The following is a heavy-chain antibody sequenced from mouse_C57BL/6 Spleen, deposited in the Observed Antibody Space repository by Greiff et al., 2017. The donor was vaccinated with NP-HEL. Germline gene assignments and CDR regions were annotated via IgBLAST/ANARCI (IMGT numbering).Heavy chain of an antibody. Sequence: EVQGVESGGGLVKPGGSLKLSCAASGFTFSSYAMSWVRQTPEKRLEWVATISDGGSYTYYPDNVKGRFTISRDNAKNNLYLQMSHLKSEDTAMYYCARDLGGTVSYYAMDYWGQGTSVTVSS. V-gene: IGHV5-4*01. CDR1: GFTFSSYA. CDR3: ARDLGGTVSYYAMDY. J-gene: IGHJ4*01. D-gene: IGHD4-1*01. CDR2: ISDGGSYT.